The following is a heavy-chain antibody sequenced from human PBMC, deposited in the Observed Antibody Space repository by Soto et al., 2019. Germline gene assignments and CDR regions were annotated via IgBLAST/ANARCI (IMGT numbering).Heavy chain of an antibody. CDR2: IRSKAYGGTT. D-gene: IGHD3-10*01. V-gene: IGHV3-49*03. Sequence: GGSLRLSCAASGFTFGDYAMSWFRQAPGKGLEWVGFIRSKAYGGTTEYAASVKGRFTISRDDSKSIAYLQMNSLKTEDTAVYYCTRVGVRRVRYYYYYYGMDVWGQGTTVTVSS. CDR1: GFTFGDYA. CDR3: TRVGVRRVRYYYYYYGMDV. J-gene: IGHJ6*02.